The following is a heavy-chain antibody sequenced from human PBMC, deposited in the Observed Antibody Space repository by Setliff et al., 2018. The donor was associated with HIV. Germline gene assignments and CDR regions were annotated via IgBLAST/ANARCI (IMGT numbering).Heavy chain of an antibody. CDR3: ASPSPDTDIVGANYMSV. CDR2: TIPLLYLT. V-gene: IGHV1-69*10. D-gene: IGHD1-26*01. J-gene: IGHJ6*03. CDR1: GGTFRNFA. Sequence: SVKVSCKASGGTFRNFAISWVRQAPGQGLEWMGGTIPLLYLTDYVQKFQGRLTLTTDESTSTAYMELSGLRSDDTGVYYCASPSPDTDIVGANYMSVWGKGTTVTVSS.